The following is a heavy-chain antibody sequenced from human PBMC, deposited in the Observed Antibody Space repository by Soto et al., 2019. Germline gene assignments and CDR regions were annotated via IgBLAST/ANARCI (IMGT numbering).Heavy chain of an antibody. D-gene: IGHD2-15*01. CDR3: ARADIPDNWFDP. V-gene: IGHV1-18*04. CDR1: GYTFSNYG. Sequence: QVQLVQSGAEVKKPGASVKVACKASGYTFSNYGIIWVRQAPGQGLEWLGWISAYNGNTNFAQKFQDRVSMTTDASTSTAYMELRSLTSYDTAVYFCARADIPDNWFDPWGQGTLVTVSS. J-gene: IGHJ5*02. CDR2: ISAYNGNT.